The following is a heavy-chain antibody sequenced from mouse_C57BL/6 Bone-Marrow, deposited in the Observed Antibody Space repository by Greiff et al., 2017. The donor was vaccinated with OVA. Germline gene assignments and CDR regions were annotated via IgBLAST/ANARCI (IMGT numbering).Heavy chain of an antibody. CDR3: ARLSFDWFAY. V-gene: IGHV5-9*01. CDR2: ISGGGGNT. J-gene: IGHJ3*01. Sequence: EVMLVESGGGLVKPGGSLKLSCAASGFTFSSYTMSWVRQTPEKRLEWVATISGGGGNTYYPDSVKGRFTISRDNAKNTLYLQMSSLRSEDTALYYCARLSFDWFAYWGQGTLVTVSA. CDR1: GFTFSSYT.